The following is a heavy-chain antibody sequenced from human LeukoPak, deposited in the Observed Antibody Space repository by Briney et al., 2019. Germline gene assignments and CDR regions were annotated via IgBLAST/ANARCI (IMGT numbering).Heavy chain of an antibody. J-gene: IGHJ6*03. D-gene: IGHD6-19*01. CDR2: IYYSGST. Sequence: SETLSLTCTVSGGSISRYYWSWIRQPPGKGLEWIGYIYYSGSTNYNPSLKSRVTISVDTSKNQFSLKLSSVTAADTAVYYCAREADRSGWYAGGMDVWGKGTTVTVSS. V-gene: IGHV4-59*01. CDR3: AREADRSGWYAGGMDV. CDR1: GGSISRYY.